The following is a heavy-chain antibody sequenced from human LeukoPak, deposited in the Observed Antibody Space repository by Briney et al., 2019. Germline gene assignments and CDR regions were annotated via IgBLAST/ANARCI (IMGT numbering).Heavy chain of an antibody. D-gene: IGHD3-10*01. V-gene: IGHV4-59*08. CDR3: ARTTLYYGSGTYYFDY. CDR2: IYYSGST. J-gene: IGHJ4*02. Sequence: SETLSLTCTVSGGSISSYYWSWIRQPPGKGLEWIAYIYYSGSTNYNPSLKSRVTISVDTSKNQFSLKLSSVTAADTAVYYCARTTLYYGSGTYYFDYWGQGTLVTVSS. CDR1: GGSISSYY.